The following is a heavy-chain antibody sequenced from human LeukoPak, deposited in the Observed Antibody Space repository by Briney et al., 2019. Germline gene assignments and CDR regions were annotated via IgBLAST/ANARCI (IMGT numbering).Heavy chain of an antibody. Sequence: SETLSLTCTVSGGSISSDYWSWIRQPPGKGLEWIGEINHSGSTNYNPSLKSRVTISVDTSKNQFSLKLRSVNAADTAVYYCARNIDYGDYGFDYWGQGTLVTVSS. V-gene: IGHV4-34*01. CDR3: ARNIDYGDYGFDY. J-gene: IGHJ4*02. CDR1: GGSISSDY. CDR2: INHSGST. D-gene: IGHD4-17*01.